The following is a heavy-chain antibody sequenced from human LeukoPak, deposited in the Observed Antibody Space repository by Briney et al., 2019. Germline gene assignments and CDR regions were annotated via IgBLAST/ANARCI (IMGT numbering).Heavy chain of an antibody. D-gene: IGHD3-10*01. CDR1: GGSISIYY. CDR3: VRNRELNY. J-gene: IGHJ4*02. V-gene: IGHV4-59*01. CDR2: IYNSGNT. Sequence: SETLSLTCTVSGGSISIYYWSWIRQPPGKGLEWIGYIYNSGNTNYNPSFKSRVTISEDTPKNQFSLKLSSVTAADTAVYYCVRNRELNYWGQGTLVTVSS.